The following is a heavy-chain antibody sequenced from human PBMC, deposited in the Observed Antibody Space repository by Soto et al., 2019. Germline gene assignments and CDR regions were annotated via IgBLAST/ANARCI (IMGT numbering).Heavy chain of an antibody. CDR3: ARMVSGRGSYGFDY. CDR2: IKQDGSEK. D-gene: IGHD1-26*01. Sequence: GGSLRLSCAASGFTFSSYWMSWVRQAPGKGLEWVANIKQDGSEKYYVDSVKGRFTISRDNAKNSLYLQMNSLRAEDTAVYYCARMVSGRGSYGFDYRGQGTLVTVSS. V-gene: IGHV3-7*03. J-gene: IGHJ4*02. CDR1: GFTFSSYW.